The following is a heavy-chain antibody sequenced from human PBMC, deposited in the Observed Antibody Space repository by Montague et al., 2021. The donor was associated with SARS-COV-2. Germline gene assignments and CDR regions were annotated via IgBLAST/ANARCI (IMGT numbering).Heavy chain of an antibody. D-gene: IGHD1-26*01. Sequence: CAISGDSVSSNSATWHWIRQSPSRGLEWLGRTYYRSRWSNDYAVSVRSRMIINPDTPTNQFSLQLSSVTPEDTAVYFCARERWAVGVSFDYWGQGTLVTVSS. CDR3: ARERWAVGVSFDY. CDR1: GDSVSSNSAT. V-gene: IGHV6-1*01. CDR2: TYYRSRWSN. J-gene: IGHJ4*02.